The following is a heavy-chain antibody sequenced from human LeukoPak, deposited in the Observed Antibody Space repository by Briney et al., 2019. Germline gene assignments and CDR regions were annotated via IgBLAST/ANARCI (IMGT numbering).Heavy chain of an antibody. V-gene: IGHV3-64*01. CDR1: GFTFSSYA. CDR2: ISSNGGSA. Sequence: GGFLRLSCAASGFTFSSYAMHWVRQAPGKGLEYVSAISSNGGSAYYANSVKGRFTISRDNSKNTLYLQMGSLRAEDTAVYYCAKGYGSGSYYSVDYWGQGTLVTVSS. CDR3: AKGYGSGSYYSVDY. D-gene: IGHD3-10*01. J-gene: IGHJ4*02.